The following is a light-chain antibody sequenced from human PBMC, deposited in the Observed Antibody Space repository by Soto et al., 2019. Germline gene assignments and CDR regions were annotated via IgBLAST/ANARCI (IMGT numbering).Light chain of an antibody. V-gene: IGLV2-14*03. J-gene: IGLJ3*02. CDR2: EVT. Sequence: QSVLTQTASVSGSPGQSITISSTGTSSDVGGYNFVSWYQQHPGKAPKLIIHEVTNRPSGVSGRFSGSKSGNTAFLTISGLQAEDEAVYYCCSHSSSITGMFGGGTKLTVL. CDR3: CSHSSSITGM. CDR1: SSDVGGYNF.